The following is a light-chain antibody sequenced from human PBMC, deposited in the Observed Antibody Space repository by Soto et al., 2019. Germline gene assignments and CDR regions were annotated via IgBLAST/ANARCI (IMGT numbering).Light chain of an antibody. CDR2: GAS. J-gene: IGKJ4*01. Sequence: ELVLTQPPSNLSLSPXQRATLSCXXSQSVPSSYLAWYQQKPGQAPRLLIYGASSRATGIPDRFSGSGSGTDFTLTISRLEPEDFAVYYCQQYGSSPLTFGGGTKVDI. V-gene: IGKV3-20*01. CDR3: QQYGSSPLT. CDR1: QSVPSSY.